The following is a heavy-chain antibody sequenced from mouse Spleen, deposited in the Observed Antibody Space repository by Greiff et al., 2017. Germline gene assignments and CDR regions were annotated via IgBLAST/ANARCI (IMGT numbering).Heavy chain of an antibody. V-gene: IGHV5-16*01. CDR1: GFTFSDYY. CDR3: ARFGESAMDY. J-gene: IGHJ4*01. Sequence: EVQLVESEGGLVQPGSSMKLSCTASGFTFSDYYMAWVRQVPEKGLEWVANINYDGSSTYYLDSLKSRFIISRDNAKNILYLQMSSLKSEDTATYYCARFGESAMDYWGQGTSVTVSS. CDR2: INYDGSST.